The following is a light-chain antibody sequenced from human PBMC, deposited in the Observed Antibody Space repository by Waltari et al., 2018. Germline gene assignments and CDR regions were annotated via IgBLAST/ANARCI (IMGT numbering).Light chain of an antibody. Sequence: QSVLTQPPSASGTPGQTVTISCSGGTSNIGSNYVNWYQQFPGAAPKLLFYRTNRRHAGVRVRLSGAKSGTSGFLAISGLRSEDEANYYCASWDFSLKVWVFGGGTRLTVL. CDR1: TSNIGSNY. J-gene: IGLJ3*02. V-gene: IGLV1-47*01. CDR3: ASWDFSLKVWV. CDR2: RTN.